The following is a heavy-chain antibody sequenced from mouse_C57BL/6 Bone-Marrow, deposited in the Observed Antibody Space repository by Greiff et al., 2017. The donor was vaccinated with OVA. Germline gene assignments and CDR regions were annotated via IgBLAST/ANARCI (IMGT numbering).Heavy chain of an antibody. CDR2: ISDGGSYT. V-gene: IGHV5-4*03. J-gene: IGHJ2*01. D-gene: IGHD1-1*01. Sequence: EVKLMESGGGLVKPGGSLKLSCAASGFTFSSYAMSWVRQTPEKRLEWVATISDGGSYTYYPDNVKGRFTISRDNAKNNLYLQMSHLKSEDTAMYYCARVATVVADYWGQGTTLTVSS. CDR3: ARVATVVADY. CDR1: GFTFSSYA.